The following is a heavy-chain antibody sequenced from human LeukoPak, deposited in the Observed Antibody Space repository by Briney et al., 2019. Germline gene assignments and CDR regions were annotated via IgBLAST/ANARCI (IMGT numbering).Heavy chain of an antibody. CDR3: ARWPPVPAANYSPYVDS. CDR2: INQSVGT. J-gene: IGHJ6*03. CDR1: GGSISSGGYY. V-gene: IGHV4-30-2*01. Sequence: SQTLSLTCTVSGGSISSGGYYWSWIRQPPGKGLEWIGEINQSVGTKYNPSLKSRVTISIDTSKNHFSLTLSSVTAADTAVYYGARWPPVPAANYSPYVDSWGKGTTATV. D-gene: IGHD2-2*01.